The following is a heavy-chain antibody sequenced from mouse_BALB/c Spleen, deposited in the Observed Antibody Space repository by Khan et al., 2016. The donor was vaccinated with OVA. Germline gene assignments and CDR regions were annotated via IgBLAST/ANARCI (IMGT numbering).Heavy chain of an antibody. D-gene: IGHD1-3*01. Sequence: QVQLQQSGAELAQPGASVKMSCKASGYTFTSYWVHWVKQRPGQGLEWIGYINPSSNYTEYKQNFKDKATLTADQSASTAYMQMSSMTSEDSAAYYCAKDIIDYWGQGTSVTVSS. CDR1: GYTFTSYW. CDR2: INPSSNYT. V-gene: IGHV1-7*01. J-gene: IGHJ4*01. CDR3: AKDIIDY.